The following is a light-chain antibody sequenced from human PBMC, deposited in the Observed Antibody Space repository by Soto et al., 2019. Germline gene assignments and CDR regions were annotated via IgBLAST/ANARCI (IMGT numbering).Light chain of an antibody. J-gene: IGKJ1*01. CDR1: QSISSW. Sequence: DIRMTQSPSTLSASVGDRVTITCRASQSISSWLAWYQQKPGKAPKLLIYDASAVESGVPSRFSGSGSGTEVTLTISSLQPDDFATYYCQQYNSYSGTFGQGTKVEIK. V-gene: IGKV1-5*01. CDR2: DAS. CDR3: QQYNSYSGT.